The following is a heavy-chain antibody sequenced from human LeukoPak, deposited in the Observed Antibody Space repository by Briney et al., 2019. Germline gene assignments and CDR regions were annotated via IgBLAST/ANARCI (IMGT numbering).Heavy chain of an antibody. Sequence: PSDTLSLTCAVSGYSISSTNWWGWIRQPPGKGLEWIGYIYYSGSTNYNPSLKSRVTISVDTSKNQFSLKLSSVTAADTAVYYCARILRGILTGYSNAFDIWGQGTMVTVSS. V-gene: IGHV4-28*01. J-gene: IGHJ3*02. CDR1: GYSISSTNW. CDR3: ARILRGILTGYSNAFDI. CDR2: IYYSGST. D-gene: IGHD3-9*01.